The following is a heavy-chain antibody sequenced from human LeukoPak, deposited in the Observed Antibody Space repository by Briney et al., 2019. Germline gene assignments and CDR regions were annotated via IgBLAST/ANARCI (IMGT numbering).Heavy chain of an antibody. CDR3: ARLSSGADY. J-gene: IGHJ4*02. V-gene: IGHV1-69*04. CDR1: GGTFSSYA. CDR2: IIPILGIA. Sequence: ASVKVSCKASGGTFSSYAISWVRQAPGQGPEWMGSIIPILGIANYAQKFQGRVTITADKSTSTAYMELSSLRSEDTAVYYCARLSSGADYWGQGTLVTVSS. D-gene: IGHD6-25*01.